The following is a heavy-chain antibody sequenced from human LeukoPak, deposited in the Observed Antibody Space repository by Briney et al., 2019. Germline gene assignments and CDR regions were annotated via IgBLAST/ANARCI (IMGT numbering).Heavy chain of an antibody. J-gene: IGHJ4*02. Sequence: SETLSLTCTVSGGSISSYYWSWIRQPPGKGLEWIGYIYNSGRTNYNPSLKSRVTISVDTSKNQFSLKLSSVTAADTAVYYCASLYYDFWSGSDDYWGQGTLVTVSS. D-gene: IGHD3-3*01. CDR2: IYNSGRT. V-gene: IGHV4-59*01. CDR3: ASLYYDFWSGSDDY. CDR1: GGSISSYY.